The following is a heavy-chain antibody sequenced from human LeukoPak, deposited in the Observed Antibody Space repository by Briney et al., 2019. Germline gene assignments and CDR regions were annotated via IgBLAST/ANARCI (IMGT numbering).Heavy chain of an antibody. Sequence: GGSLRLSCAASGFNFSGSAMYWVRQASGKGLEWVGRVRSKANSYATAYAASVKGRFTISRDNAKNSLYLQMNSLRAEDTALYYCAKDVLRLYGREAFDIWGQGTMVTVSS. D-gene: IGHD3-9*01. CDR1: GFNFSGSA. CDR2: VRSKANSYAT. CDR3: AKDVLRLYGREAFDI. V-gene: IGHV3-73*01. J-gene: IGHJ3*02.